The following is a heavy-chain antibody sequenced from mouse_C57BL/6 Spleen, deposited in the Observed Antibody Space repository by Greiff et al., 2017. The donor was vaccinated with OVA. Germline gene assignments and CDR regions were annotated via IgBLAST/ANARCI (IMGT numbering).Heavy chain of an antibody. CDR1: GFTFSSYA. CDR2: ISDGGSYT. V-gene: IGHV5-4*01. Sequence: EVQRVESGGGLVKPGGSLKLSCAASGFTFSSYAMSWVRQTPEKRLEWVATISDGGSYTYYPDNVKGRFTIARDNAKNNLYLQMSHLKSEDTAMYYCAREELLRFAYWGQGTLVTVSA. D-gene: IGHD1-1*01. J-gene: IGHJ3*01. CDR3: AREELLRFAY.